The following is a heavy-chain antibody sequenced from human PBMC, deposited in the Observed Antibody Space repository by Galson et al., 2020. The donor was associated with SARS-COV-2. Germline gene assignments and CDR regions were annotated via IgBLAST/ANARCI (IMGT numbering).Heavy chain of an antibody. V-gene: IGHV4-34*01. CDR2: INHSGST. D-gene: IGHD6-13*01. J-gene: IGHJ4*02. CDR3: ARGIAAAGPFFDY. CDR1: GGSFSGYY. Sequence: SETLSLTCVVSGGSFSGYYWNWIRQPPGKGLEWIGEINHSGSTNYIPSLKSRVTISLDTSQNRFSLRLNSVTDADTAVYYCARGIAAAGPFFDYWGQGTLVTVSS.